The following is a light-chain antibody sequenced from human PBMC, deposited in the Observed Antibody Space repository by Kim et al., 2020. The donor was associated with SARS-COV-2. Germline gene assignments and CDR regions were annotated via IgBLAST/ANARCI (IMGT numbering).Light chain of an antibody. CDR1: NIGSKN. Sequence: VSVALGQTAPISCGGNNIGSKNVHWYQQKPGQAPVLVIYRDNNRPSGIPERFSGSNSGNTATLTIRRVQGGDEADYYCQLWDSNTYVFGNGTKVTVL. V-gene: IGLV3-9*01. CDR3: QLWDSNTYV. CDR2: RDN. J-gene: IGLJ1*01.